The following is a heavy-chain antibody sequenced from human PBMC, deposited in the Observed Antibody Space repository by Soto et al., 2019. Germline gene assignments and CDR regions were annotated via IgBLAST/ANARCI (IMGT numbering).Heavy chain of an antibody. CDR2: IYYSGST. CDR3: ARRYGGNLDY. D-gene: IGHD1-1*01. J-gene: IGHJ4*02. V-gene: IGHV4-59*08. CDR1: GGSISSYY. Sequence: QVQLQESGPGLVKPSETLSLTCTVSGGSISSYYWSWIRQPPGKGLEWIGYIYYSGSTNYNPSLKSRATTTVDTSKNHFALKLSSATAADTAVYYCARRYGGNLDYWGQGPLVTVSS.